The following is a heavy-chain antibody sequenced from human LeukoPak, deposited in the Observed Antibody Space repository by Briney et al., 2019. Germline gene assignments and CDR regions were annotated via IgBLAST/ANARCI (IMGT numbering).Heavy chain of an antibody. D-gene: IGHD3-22*01. CDR1: GVTVRSNY. CDR3: ARESGYDSSGYYGRLVAFDY. J-gene: IGHJ4*02. CDR2: IHSGGST. V-gene: IGHV3-66*02. Sequence: GSMRLSCAASGVTVRSNYMSWGRPAPRKGLEWVAVIHSGGSTHYADTVKGRFTIPRDNSKSTLYLQMNSLRAEHTAVYYGARESGYDSSGYYGRLVAFDYWGQGTLVTVSS.